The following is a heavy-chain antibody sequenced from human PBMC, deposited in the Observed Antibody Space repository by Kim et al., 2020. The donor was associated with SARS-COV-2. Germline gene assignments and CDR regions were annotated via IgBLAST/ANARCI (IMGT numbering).Heavy chain of an antibody. D-gene: IGHD6-19*01. V-gene: IGHV3-33*01. Sequence: GGSLRLSCAASGFTFSSYGMHWVRQAPGKGLEWVAIIWSDGNNKYYADSVKGRFTISRDNSNNTLYLQMHSLRAEDSAVYYCARDGIAEAGTNYYYYGLDVWGQGTTVTVSS. CDR3: ARDGIAEAGTNYYYYGLDV. CDR2: IWSDGNNK. CDR1: GFTFSSYG. J-gene: IGHJ6*02.